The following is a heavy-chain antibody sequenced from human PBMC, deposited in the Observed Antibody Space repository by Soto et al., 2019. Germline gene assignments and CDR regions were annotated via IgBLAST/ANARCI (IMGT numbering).Heavy chain of an antibody. Sequence: QVQLVESGGGVVQPGRSLRLSCAASGFTFSSYGMHWVRQAPGKGLEWVAVIWYDGSNKYYADSVKGRFTISRDNSKNTRYLQMNSLRAEDTAVYYCARSISTQYYFDYWGQGTLVPVSS. V-gene: IGHV3-33*01. CDR3: ARSISTQYYFDY. CDR1: GFTFSSYG. J-gene: IGHJ4*02. CDR2: IWYDGSNK.